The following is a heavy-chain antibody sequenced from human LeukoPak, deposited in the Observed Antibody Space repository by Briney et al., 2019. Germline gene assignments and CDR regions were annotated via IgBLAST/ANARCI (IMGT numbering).Heavy chain of an antibody. V-gene: IGHV1-46*01. CDR1: GYTFTGYF. J-gene: IGHJ3*02. D-gene: IGHD1/OR15-1a*01. CDR3: AREEQVRFSAFDI. CDR2: INPSGGST. Sequence: GASVKVSCKASGYTFTGYFMHWVRQAPGQGLEWMGIINPSGGSTSYAQKFQGRVTMTRDMSTSTVYMELSSLRSEDTAAYYCAREEQVRFSAFDIWGQGTMVTVSS.